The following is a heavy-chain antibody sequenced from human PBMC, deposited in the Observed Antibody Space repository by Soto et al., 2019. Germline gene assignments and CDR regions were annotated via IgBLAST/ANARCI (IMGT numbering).Heavy chain of an antibody. CDR2: INHSGSI. D-gene: IGHD6-13*01. J-gene: IGHJ5*02. Sequence: PSETLSLTCAVYGGSFSGQYWSWIRQPPGKGLEWIGEINHSGSINYNPSLESRVTISEDTSKNQYSLKVISVTAADTAVYYCAKDRGIGAAGSWGQGALVTVSS. V-gene: IGHV4-34*01. CDR1: GGSFSGQY. CDR3: AKDRGIGAAGS.